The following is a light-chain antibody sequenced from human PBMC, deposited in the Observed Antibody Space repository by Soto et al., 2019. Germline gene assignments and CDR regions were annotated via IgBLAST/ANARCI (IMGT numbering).Light chain of an antibody. V-gene: IGLV2-14*01. CDR3: SSYAGSNKSV. CDR1: SSDVGAYDY. J-gene: IGLJ1*01. Sequence: QSALTQPASVSGSPGQSITISCTGTSSDVGAYDYVSWYQQHPGKAPKLMIFEVSNRPSGVSHRFSGSKSGNTASLTVSGLQPEDEADYYCSSYAGSNKSVFGTGTKLTVL. CDR2: EVS.